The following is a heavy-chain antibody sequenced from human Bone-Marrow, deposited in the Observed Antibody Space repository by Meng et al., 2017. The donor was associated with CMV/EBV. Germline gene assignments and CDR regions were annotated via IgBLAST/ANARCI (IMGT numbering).Heavy chain of an antibody. D-gene: IGHD2-2*02. Sequence: GESLKISCAASGFTFSSYAMHWVRQAPGKGLEWVAVISYDGSNKYYADSVKGRFTISRDNSKNTLYLQMNSLRAEDTAVYYCARGYWSSTSCYKNGMDVWGQGTTVTVSS. V-gene: IGHV3-30*04. CDR2: ISYDGSNK. CDR1: GFTFSSYA. J-gene: IGHJ6*02. CDR3: ARGYWSSTSCYKNGMDV.